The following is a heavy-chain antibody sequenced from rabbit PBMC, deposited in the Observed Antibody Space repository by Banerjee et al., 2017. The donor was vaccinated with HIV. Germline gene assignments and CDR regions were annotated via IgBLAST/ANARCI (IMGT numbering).Heavy chain of an antibody. CDR3: ARVRSSSGYFPPLYYYFNL. V-gene: IGHV1S7*01. Sequence: QLKETGGGLVQPGGSLTLSCKASGFDFSSYYMSWVRQAPGKGLEWIGIIYAGKGSTDYASWVNGRFTISSDNAQNTVDLQMNSLTAADTATYFCARVRSSSGYFPPLYYYFNLWGPGTLVTVS. J-gene: IGHJ4*01. D-gene: IGHD1-1*01. CDR2: IYAGKGST. CDR1: GFDFSSYY.